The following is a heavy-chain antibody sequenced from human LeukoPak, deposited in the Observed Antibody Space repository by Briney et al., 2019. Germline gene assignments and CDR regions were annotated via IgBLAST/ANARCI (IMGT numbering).Heavy chain of an antibody. Sequence: SETLSLTCTVSGGSISSYYWNWIRQPPRKGLEWIGYIYYSGSTNYNPSLKSRVTISVDTSKNQFSLKLSSVTAADTAVYYCARGGWYPESFQHWGQGALVTVSS. CDR1: GGSISSYY. CDR3: ARGGWYPESFQH. CDR2: IYYSGST. J-gene: IGHJ1*01. D-gene: IGHD6-19*01. V-gene: IGHV4-59*01.